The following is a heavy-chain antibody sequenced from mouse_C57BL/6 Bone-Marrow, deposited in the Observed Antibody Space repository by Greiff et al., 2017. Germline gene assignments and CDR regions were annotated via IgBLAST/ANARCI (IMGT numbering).Heavy chain of an antibody. CDR1: GYTFTSYG. CDR3: ARGWALRLLFAY. D-gene: IGHD3-2*02. J-gene: IGHJ3*01. Sequence: QVQLQQSGAELARPGASVKLSCKASGYTFTSYGISWVKQRTGQGLEWIGEIYPRSGNTYYNEKFKGKATLTADKSSSTAYMELRSLTSEDSAVYFCARGWALRLLFAYWGQGTLVTVSA. V-gene: IGHV1-81*01. CDR2: IYPRSGNT.